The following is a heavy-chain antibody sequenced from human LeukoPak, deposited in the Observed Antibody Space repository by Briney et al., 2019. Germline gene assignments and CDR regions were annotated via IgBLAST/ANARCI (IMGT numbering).Heavy chain of an antibody. CDR2: ISSSSSYI. J-gene: IGHJ4*02. Sequence: GGSLRLSFAASGFTFSSIRMTWFGRAPGKGWGGASSISSSSSYIYYADSVKGRFTTSRDNAKNSLYLQMNSLRAEDTAVYYCARDYSSSWYMDYWGQGTLVTVSS. CDR1: GFTFSSIR. CDR3: ARDYSSSWYMDY. V-gene: IGHV3-21*01. D-gene: IGHD6-13*01.